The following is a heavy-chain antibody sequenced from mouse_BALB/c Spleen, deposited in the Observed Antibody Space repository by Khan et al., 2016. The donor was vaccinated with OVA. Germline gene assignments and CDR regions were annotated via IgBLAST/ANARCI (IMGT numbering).Heavy chain of an antibody. CDR3: VREGAYYRSDGWFAY. D-gene: IGHD2-14*01. CDR2: INPSNNYT. Sequence: VQLQQSGAELARPGASVKMSCKASGYTFTSYTMHWVRQRPGQTLEWIGHINPSNNYTNYNQKFKDKATLIVDKSSSTASMQLSSLTSEESADYYCVREGAYYRSDGWFAYWGQGTLVTVSA. J-gene: IGHJ3*01. CDR1: GYTFTSYT. V-gene: IGHV1-4*01.